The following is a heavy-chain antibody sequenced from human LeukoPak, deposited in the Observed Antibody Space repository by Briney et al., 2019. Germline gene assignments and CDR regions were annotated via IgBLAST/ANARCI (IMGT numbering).Heavy chain of an antibody. D-gene: IGHD3-10*01. CDR1: GGSISSSSYY. CDR2: IYYSGST. V-gene: IGHV4-39*01. J-gene: IGHJ5*02. Sequence: PSETLSLTCTVSGGSISSSSYYWGWIRQPPGKGLEWIGSIYYSGSTYYNPSLKSRVTISVDTSKNQFSLKLSSVTAADTAVYYCARRSLLWFGELLPGFDPWGQGTLVTVSS. CDR3: ARRSLLWFGELLPGFDP.